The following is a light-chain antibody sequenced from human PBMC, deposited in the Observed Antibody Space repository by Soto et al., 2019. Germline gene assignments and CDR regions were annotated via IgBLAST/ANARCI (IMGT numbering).Light chain of an antibody. V-gene: IGKV1-27*01. J-gene: IGKJ1*01. CDR2: ATS. CDR3: RKYNSAPRT. CDR1: QGISNY. Sequence: DIQMTQSPSSLSASVGDRVTITCRASQGISNYLAWYQQKPGKVPKLLIYATSTLQSGVPSRFSGSGSGTDFTLTISSLQPEDVATFYCRKYNSAPRTFGQGTKVEIK.